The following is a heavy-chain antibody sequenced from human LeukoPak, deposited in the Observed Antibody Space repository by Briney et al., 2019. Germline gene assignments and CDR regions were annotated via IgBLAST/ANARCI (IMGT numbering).Heavy chain of an antibody. Sequence: QPGRSLRLSCAASGFNFRGYGMHWVRQAPGKGLTWVAGISYDGTNEYYGDSVKGRFTISRDNAKNSLYLQMNSLRAEDTAVYYCARGYDILTNAFDYWGQGTLVTVSS. CDR1: GFNFRGYG. D-gene: IGHD3-9*01. CDR3: ARGYDILTNAFDY. J-gene: IGHJ4*02. CDR2: ISYDGTNE. V-gene: IGHV3-30*03.